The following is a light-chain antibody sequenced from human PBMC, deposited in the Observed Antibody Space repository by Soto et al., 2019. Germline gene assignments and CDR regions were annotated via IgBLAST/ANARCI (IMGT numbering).Light chain of an antibody. J-gene: IGLJ2*01. V-gene: IGLV2-8*01. CDR1: SSDVGGHDH. Sequence: QSALTQPPSASGSPGQSVTISCTGTSSDVGGHDHVSWYQQYPGKAPKLIIYEVTKRPSGVPDRFSGSKSVNTASLTVSGLQAEDEADYYCSSYAGGTNLIFGGGTKVTVL. CDR3: SSYAGGTNLI. CDR2: EVT.